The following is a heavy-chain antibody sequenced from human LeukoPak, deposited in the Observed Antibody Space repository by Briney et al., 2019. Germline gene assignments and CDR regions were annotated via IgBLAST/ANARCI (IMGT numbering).Heavy chain of an antibody. Sequence: ASVKVSCTASGNTFTSYGISWVRQAPGQGLEWMGWIRVYNGNTNYAQKLQGRVTMTTDTSTTTAYMELRSLRSDDTAVYYCARGSERDSYYYYGMDVWGQGTTVTVSS. D-gene: IGHD3-22*01. CDR3: ARGSERDSYYYYGMDV. CDR2: IRVYNGNT. J-gene: IGHJ6*02. CDR1: GNTFTSYG. V-gene: IGHV1-18*01.